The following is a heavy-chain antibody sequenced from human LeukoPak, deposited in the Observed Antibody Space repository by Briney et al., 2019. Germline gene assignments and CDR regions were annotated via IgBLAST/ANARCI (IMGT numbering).Heavy chain of an antibody. D-gene: IGHD3-10*01. CDR1: GGSISSSSYY. CDR2: INHSGST. V-gene: IGHV4-39*07. Sequence: SETLSLTCTVSGGSISSSSYYWGWIRQPPGKGLEWIGEINHSGSTNYNPSLKSRVTISVDTSKNQFSLKLSSVTAADTAVYYCARPHIRNYYGSGSYYGYFDYWGQGTLVTVSS. J-gene: IGHJ4*02. CDR3: ARPHIRNYYGSGSYYGYFDY.